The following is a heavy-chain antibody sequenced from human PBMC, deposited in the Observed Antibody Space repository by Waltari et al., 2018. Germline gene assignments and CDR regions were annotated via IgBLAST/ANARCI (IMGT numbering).Heavy chain of an antibody. V-gene: IGHV4-4*02. CDR3: ARDRGRGLYFDS. D-gene: IGHD2-15*01. CDR1: GDSMSENYW. Sequence: QLQLQQSGPGLVKPSESLSLTCGVSGDSMSENYWWSWVRQSPEKGLEWIGQIHRSGSAYYNPSLGGRVGVSMDTSNNKFFLKLSSAIAADTAVYYCARDRGRGLYFDSWGQGTLVTVSP. CDR2: IHRSGSA. J-gene: IGHJ4*02.